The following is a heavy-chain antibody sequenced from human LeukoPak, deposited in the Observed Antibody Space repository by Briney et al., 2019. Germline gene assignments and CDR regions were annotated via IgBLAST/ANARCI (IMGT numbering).Heavy chain of an antibody. J-gene: IGHJ5*02. CDR2: IYYSGST. D-gene: IGHD1-26*01. CDR3: ASYEWELLRHWFDP. Sequence: SETLSLTCTVSGGSISSSSYYWGWIRQPPGKGLEWIGSIYYSGSTYYNPSLKSRVTISVDTSKNQFSLKLSSVTAADTAVYSCASYEWELLRHWFDPWGQGTLVTVSS. CDR1: GGSISSSSYY. V-gene: IGHV4-39*01.